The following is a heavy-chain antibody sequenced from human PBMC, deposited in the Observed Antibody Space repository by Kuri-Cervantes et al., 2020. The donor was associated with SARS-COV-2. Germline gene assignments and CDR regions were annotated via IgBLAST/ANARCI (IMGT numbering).Heavy chain of an antibody. D-gene: IGHD3-10*01. CDR1: GYTFTSYD. CDR2: MNPNSGNT. Sequence: ASVKVSCKASGYTFTSYDINWVRQATGQGLEWMGWMNPNSGNTGYAQKFQGRVTITRNTSISTAYMELSSLRSEDTAVYYCAREGSMVRGNYYMDVWGKGTTVTVSS. J-gene: IGHJ6*03. V-gene: IGHV1-8*03. CDR3: AREGSMVRGNYYMDV.